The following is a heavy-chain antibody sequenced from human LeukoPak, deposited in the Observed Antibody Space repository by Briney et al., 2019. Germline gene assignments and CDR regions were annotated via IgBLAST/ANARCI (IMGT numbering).Heavy chain of an antibody. CDR1: GFTFSSYG. CDR2: ISYDGSNK. D-gene: IGHD6-13*01. CDR3: ARRQQLAIYYYYYMDV. V-gene: IGHV3-30*03. Sequence: GGSLRLSCAASGFTFSSYGMHWVRQAPGKGLEWVAVISYDGSNKYYADSVKGRFTISRDNAKNSLYLQMNSLRAEDTAVYYCARRQQLAIYYYYYMDVWGKGTTVTVSS. J-gene: IGHJ6*03.